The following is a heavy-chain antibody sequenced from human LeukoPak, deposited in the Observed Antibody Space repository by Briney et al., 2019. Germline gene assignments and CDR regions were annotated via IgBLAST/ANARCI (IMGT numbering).Heavy chain of an antibody. V-gene: IGHV4-59*01. D-gene: IGHD4-17*01. CDR1: VGSISRYY. CDR3: AGTTVTMNYFDP. J-gene: IGHJ5*02. CDR2: IYYSGST. Sequence: PSETLSLTCTVCVGSISRYYWSWIRQPPGKGLEWVGYIYYSGSTNYTPSLKSRVTISVDTSKNQFSLQLSSVTAADTAVYYCAGTTVTMNYFDPWGQGTLVTVSS.